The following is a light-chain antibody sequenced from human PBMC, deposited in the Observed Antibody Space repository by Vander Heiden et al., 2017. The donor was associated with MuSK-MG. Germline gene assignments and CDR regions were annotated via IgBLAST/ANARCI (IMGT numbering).Light chain of an antibody. CDR3: SSYTSSSRYV. J-gene: IGLJ1*01. V-gene: IGLV2-14*03. Sequence: QSALTQPASVSGSPGQSITISCTGTSSDVGVYNYVSCYHNNPGKAPKLRIYDVSNRPSGVSNRFSGSKSGNTASLTISGLQAGDEADYYCSSYTSSSRYVFGTGTKVTVL. CDR1: SSDVGVYNY. CDR2: DVS.